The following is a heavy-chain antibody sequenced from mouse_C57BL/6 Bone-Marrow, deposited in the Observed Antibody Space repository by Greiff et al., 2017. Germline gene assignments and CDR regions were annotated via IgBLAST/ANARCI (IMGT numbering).Heavy chain of an antibody. D-gene: IGHD2-5*01. CDR3: AKKDSNYVDWYFDV. J-gene: IGHJ1*03. CDR2: IWSGGST. Sequence: VQLVESGPGLVQPSQSLSITCTVSGFSLTSYGVHWVRQPPGKGLEWLGVIWSGGSTDYNAAFISRLSISKDNSKSQVFFKKNSLQADDTAIYYCAKKDSNYVDWYFDVWGTGTTVTVSS. CDR1: GFSLTSYG. V-gene: IGHV2-4*01.